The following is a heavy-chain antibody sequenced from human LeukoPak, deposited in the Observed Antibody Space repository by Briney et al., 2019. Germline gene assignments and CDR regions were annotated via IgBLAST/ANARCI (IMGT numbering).Heavy chain of an antibody. CDR2: ISYDGSNK. D-gene: IGHD1-7*01. CDR3: ARIGRNYGSAFDI. J-gene: IGHJ3*02. CDR1: GFTFSSYA. Sequence: GRSLRLSCAASGFTFSSYAMHWVRQAPGKGLEWVAVISYDGSNKYYADSVKGRFTISRDNSKNTLYLQMNSLRAEDTAVYYCARIGRNYGSAFDIWGQGTMVTVSS. V-gene: IGHV3-30-3*01.